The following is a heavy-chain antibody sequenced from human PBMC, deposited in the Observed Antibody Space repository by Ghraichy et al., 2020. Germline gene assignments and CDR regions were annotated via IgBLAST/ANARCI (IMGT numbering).Heavy chain of an antibody. CDR2: LYYSGST. J-gene: IGHJ4*02. CDR3: ARQGRNYYDSSGEEFDY. CDR1: GGSISSSSYY. V-gene: IGHV4-39*01. D-gene: IGHD3-22*01. Sequence: LETSLTCTVSGGSISSSSYYWGWIRQPPGKGLEWIGSLYYSGSTYYNPSLKSRVIVSVDTSKNQFSLRLSSVTAADTAVYYCARQGRNYYDSSGEEFDYWGQGTLVTVSS.